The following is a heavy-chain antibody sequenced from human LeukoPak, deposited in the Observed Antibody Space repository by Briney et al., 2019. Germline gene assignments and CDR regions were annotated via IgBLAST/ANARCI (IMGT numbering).Heavy chain of an antibody. CDR1: GFTFSDWY. V-gene: IGHV3-11*01. CDR3: ARDLLWFGESLYTGSNY. CDR2: IKDGGSTI. J-gene: IGHJ4*02. D-gene: IGHD3-10*01. Sequence: GGSLRLSCAASGFTFSDWYISWIRQAPGKGLEWVSYIKDGGSTIYYADSVEGRFTISRDNAKNSVYLQMNSLRVEDTAVYYCARDLLWFGESLYTGSNYWGQGTLVTVSS.